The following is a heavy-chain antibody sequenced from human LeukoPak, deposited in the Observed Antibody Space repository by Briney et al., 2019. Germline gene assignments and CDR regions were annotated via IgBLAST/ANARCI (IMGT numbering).Heavy chain of an antibody. Sequence: PSQTLSLTCTVSGGSISSGSYYWSWLRQPAGKGLEWIGRIYTSGSTNYNPSLKSRVTISVDTSKNQFSLKLSSVTAADTAVYYCARSLLTGYYYYMDVWGKGTTVTVSS. J-gene: IGHJ6*03. D-gene: IGHD3-16*01. CDR1: GGSISSGSYY. CDR3: ARSLLTGYYYYMDV. CDR2: IYTSGST. V-gene: IGHV4-61*02.